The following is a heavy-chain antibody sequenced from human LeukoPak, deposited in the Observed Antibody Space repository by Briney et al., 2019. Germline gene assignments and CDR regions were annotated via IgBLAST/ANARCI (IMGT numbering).Heavy chain of an antibody. Sequence: PGGSLTLSCAASGFTFSSYAMTWVRQAPGKGLEWVSFIYSGGSTYYTDSVKGRFTISRDNSKNTLYLQMNSLRAEDTAVYYCARRAGDYSHPYDYWGQGILVTVSS. CDR1: GFTFSSYA. CDR2: IYSGGST. CDR3: ARRAGDYSHPYDY. V-gene: IGHV3-53*01. J-gene: IGHJ4*02. D-gene: IGHD3-22*01.